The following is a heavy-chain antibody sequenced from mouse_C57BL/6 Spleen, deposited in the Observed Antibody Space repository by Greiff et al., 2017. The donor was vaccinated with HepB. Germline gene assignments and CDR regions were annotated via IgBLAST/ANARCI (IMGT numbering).Heavy chain of an antibody. CDR2: INPSSGYT. CDR1: GYTFTSYT. D-gene: IGHD1-1*01. Sequence: VHLVESGAELARPGASVKMSCKASGYTFTSYTMHWVKQRPGQGLEWIGYINPSSGYTKYNQKFKDKATLTADKSSSTAYMQLSSLTSEDSAVYYCAYYGSSYEGFAYWGQGTLVTVSA. J-gene: IGHJ3*01. CDR3: AYYGSSYEGFAY. V-gene: IGHV1-4*01.